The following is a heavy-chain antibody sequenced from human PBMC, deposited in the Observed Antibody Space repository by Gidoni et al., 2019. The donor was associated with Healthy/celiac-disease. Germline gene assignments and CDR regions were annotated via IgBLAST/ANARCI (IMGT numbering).Heavy chain of an antibody. D-gene: IGHD3-22*01. Sequence: QVPLQESGPGLVKPSETLSLTCTVSGCSISSYYWRWIRQPPGKGLAWIGYIYYSGSTNYNPSLKSRVTISVDTSKNQFSLKLSSVTAADTAVYYCARDRGLRYDSTHDAFDIWGQGTMVTVSS. V-gene: IGHV4-59*01. J-gene: IGHJ3*02. CDR2: IYYSGST. CDR3: ARDRGLRYDSTHDAFDI. CDR1: GCSISSYY.